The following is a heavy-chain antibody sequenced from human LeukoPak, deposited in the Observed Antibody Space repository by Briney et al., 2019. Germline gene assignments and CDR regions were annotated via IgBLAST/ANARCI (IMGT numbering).Heavy chain of an antibody. J-gene: IGHJ4*02. D-gene: IGHD7-27*01. CDR2: IYYSGST. V-gene: IGHV4-59*01. CDR3: ARGPFVQTGSYYFDY. Sequence: SETLSLTCTVSGGSISSYYWSWIRQPPGKGLEWIGYIYYSGSTNYNPSLKSRVTISVDTSKNQFSLKLSSVTAADTAVYYCARGPFVQTGSYYFDYWGQGTLVTVSS. CDR1: GGSISSYY.